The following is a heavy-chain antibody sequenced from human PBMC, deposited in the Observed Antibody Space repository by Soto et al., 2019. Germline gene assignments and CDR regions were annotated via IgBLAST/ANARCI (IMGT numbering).Heavy chain of an antibody. V-gene: IGHV4-59*01. CDR3: ARDGSSYYYPGNYLDY. CDR2: IYYSGST. J-gene: IGHJ4*02. CDR1: GGSISSYY. D-gene: IGHD3-10*01. Sequence: TSETLSLTCTVSGGSISSYYWSWIRQPPGKGLEWIGYIYYSGSTNYNPSLKSRVTISVDTSKNQFSLKLSSVTAADTAVYYCARDGSSYYYPGNYLDYWGQGTLVTVSS.